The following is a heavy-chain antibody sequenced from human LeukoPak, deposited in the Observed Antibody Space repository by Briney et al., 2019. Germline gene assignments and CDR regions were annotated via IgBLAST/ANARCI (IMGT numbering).Heavy chain of an antibody. CDR2: IYSNGHI. Sequence: SETLYLTCTVSGGSIGGYYWNWIRQAAGEGLEWLGRIYSNGHIDHNASLKSRVAMSVDTSTNLFSLKLNSLTAADTAVYYCARERSESPGSGYDMDVWGKGTPVIVSS. V-gene: IGHV4-4*07. CDR3: ARERSESPGSGYDMDV. CDR1: GGSIGGYY. J-gene: IGHJ6*03. D-gene: IGHD1-14*01.